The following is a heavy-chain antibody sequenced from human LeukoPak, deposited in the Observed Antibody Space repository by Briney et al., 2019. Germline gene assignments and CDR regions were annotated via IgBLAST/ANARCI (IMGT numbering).Heavy chain of an antibody. Sequence: GGSLRLSCAASGFTFGSYWMNWVRQAPGKGLEWVANIKQDGSERYYVDSVKGRFTISRDNAKNSLYLQMNSLRVEDTAVYYYASAVRQQQPWGQGTLVTVSS. CDR1: GFTFGSYW. CDR2: IKQDGSER. V-gene: IGHV3-7*01. CDR3: ASAVRQQQP. J-gene: IGHJ5*02. D-gene: IGHD6-13*01.